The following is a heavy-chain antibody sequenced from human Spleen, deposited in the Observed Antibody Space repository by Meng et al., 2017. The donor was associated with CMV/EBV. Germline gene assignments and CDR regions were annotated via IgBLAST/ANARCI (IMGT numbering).Heavy chain of an antibody. CDR2: INPNSGGT. D-gene: IGHD3-3*01. CDR1: GYTFTGYY. J-gene: IGHJ4*02. Sequence: ASVKVSCKASGYTFTGYYMHWVRQAPGQGLEWMGWINPNSGGTNYAQKFQGRVTMTRDTSISTAYMELSRLRSDDTAVYYCAREGRVQYGFWSGPSTGYYFDFWGQGTLVTVSS. V-gene: IGHV1-2*02. CDR3: AREGRVQYGFWSGPSTGYYFDF.